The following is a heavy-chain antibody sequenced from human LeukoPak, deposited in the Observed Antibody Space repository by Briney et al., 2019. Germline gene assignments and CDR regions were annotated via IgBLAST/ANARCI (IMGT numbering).Heavy chain of an antibody. D-gene: IGHD3-10*01. V-gene: IGHV4-34*01. CDR3: AAFPLPTVRGYYFDY. CDR1: GGSFSGYY. CDR2: INHSGST. Sequence: PSETLSLTCAVYGGSFSGYYWSWIRQPPGKGLEWIGEINHSGSTNYNPSLKSRVTISVDTSKNQFSLKLSSVTAADTAVYYCAAFPLPTVRGYYFDYWGQGTLVTVSS. J-gene: IGHJ4*02.